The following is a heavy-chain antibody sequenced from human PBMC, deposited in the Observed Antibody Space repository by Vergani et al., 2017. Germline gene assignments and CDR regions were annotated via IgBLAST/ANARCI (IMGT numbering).Heavy chain of an antibody. CDR3: AKGHTAMVSMPDY. CDR2: ISWNSGSI. CDR1: GFTFDDYA. J-gene: IGHJ4*02. D-gene: IGHD5-18*01. Sequence: EVQLVESGGGLVQPGRSLRLSCAASGFTFDDYAMHWVRQAPGKGLEWVSGISWNSGSIGYADSVKGRFTISRDNAKNSLYLQMNSLRAEDTALYYCAKGHTAMVSMPDYWGQVTLVTVSS. V-gene: IGHV3-9*01.